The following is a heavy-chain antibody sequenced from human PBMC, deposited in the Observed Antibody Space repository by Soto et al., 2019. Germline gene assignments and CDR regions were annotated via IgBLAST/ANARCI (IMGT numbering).Heavy chain of an antibody. CDR2: INPSGGSP. CDR3: AIGDSSASQGAAWSY. V-gene: IGHV1-46*01. D-gene: IGHD6-6*01. CDR1: GYTFTSYY. Sequence: SSVNVSCKASGYTFTSYYMHWVRQAPGQGLEWMGIINPSGGSPSYAQKFQGRVTMTRDTSTSTVYMELSSLRSEDTAVDYCAIGDSSASQGAAWSYCGQGTLVTGSS. J-gene: IGHJ4*02.